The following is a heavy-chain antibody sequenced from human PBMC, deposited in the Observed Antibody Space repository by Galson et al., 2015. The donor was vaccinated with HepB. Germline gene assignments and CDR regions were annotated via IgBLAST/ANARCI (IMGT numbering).Heavy chain of an antibody. CDR3: AAAISGSHGYYYYYGMDV. Sequence: SVKVSCKASGFTFTSSAVQWVRQARGQRLEWIGWIVVGSGNTNYAQKFQERVTITRDMSTSTAYMELSSLRSEDTAVYYCAAAISGSHGYYYYYGMDVWGQGTTVTVSS. CDR2: IVVGSGNT. CDR1: GFTFTSSA. J-gene: IGHJ6*02. D-gene: IGHD1-26*01. V-gene: IGHV1-58*01.